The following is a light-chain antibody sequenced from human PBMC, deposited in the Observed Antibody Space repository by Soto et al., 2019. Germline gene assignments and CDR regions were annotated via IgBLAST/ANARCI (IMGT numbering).Light chain of an antibody. Sequence: EIVLTQSPGTLSLSPGERATLSCRASQSFTSRSLAWYQQKPGQAPRLLIYGASTRATGIPARFSDSGSGTDFTLTISRLEPEDFAVYYCHQYVSWTFGQGTKVDIK. CDR3: HQYVSWT. V-gene: IGKV3-20*01. J-gene: IGKJ1*01. CDR2: GAS. CDR1: QSFTSRS.